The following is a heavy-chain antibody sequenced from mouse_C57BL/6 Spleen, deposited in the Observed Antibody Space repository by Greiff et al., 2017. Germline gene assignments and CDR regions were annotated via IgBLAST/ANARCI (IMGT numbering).Heavy chain of an antibody. Sequence: EVKLMESGEGLVKPGGSLKLSCAASGFTFSSYAMSWVRQTPEKRLEWVAYISSGGDYIYYADTVKGRFTISRDNARNTLYLQMSSLKSEDTAMYYCTRVYYDYHYFDDWGQGTTLTVSS. CDR1: GFTFSSYA. CDR3: TRVYYDYHYFDD. CDR2: ISSGGDYI. D-gene: IGHD2-4*01. V-gene: IGHV5-9-1*02. J-gene: IGHJ2*01.